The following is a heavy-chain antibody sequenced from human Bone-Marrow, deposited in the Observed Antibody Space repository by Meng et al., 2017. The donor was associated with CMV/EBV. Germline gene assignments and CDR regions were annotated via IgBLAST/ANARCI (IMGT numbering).Heavy chain of an antibody. CDR2: ITPIFGTP. CDR3: ATSAVVVAAAVYYNGMDV. D-gene: IGHD2-2*01. J-gene: IGHJ6*02. V-gene: IGHV1-69*05. Sequence: SVKVSSKASGGSFSNYIISWVRQAPGQGLEWMGGITPIFGTPNYAQKFQGRVTITTDESTSTAYLELSSLRSEDTAVYYCATSAVVVAAAVYYNGMDVWGQGTTVTVSS. CDR1: GGSFSNYI.